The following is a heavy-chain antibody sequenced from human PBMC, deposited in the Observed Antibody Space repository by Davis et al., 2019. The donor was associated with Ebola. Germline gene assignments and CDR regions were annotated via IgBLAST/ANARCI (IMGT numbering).Heavy chain of an antibody. J-gene: IGHJ4*02. CDR2: INSDGSST. V-gene: IGHV3-74*01. CDR1: GFTFSSYW. Sequence: GESLKIPCAAPGFTFSSYWMHWARQAPGKGLVWVSRINSDGSSTSYADSVKGRFTISRDNSKNTLYLQMNSLRPEDTAVYYCARDSDDYCFDYWGQGTLVTVSS. D-gene: IGHD2-21*02. CDR3: ARDSDDYCFDY.